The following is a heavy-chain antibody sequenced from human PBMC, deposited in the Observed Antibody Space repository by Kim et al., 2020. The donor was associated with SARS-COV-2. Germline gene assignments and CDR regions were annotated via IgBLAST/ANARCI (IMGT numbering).Heavy chain of an antibody. Sequence: GGSLRLSCAASGFTFSSYSMNWVRQAPGKGLEWVSSISSSSSYIYYADSVKGRFTISRDNAKNSLYLQMNSLRAEDTAVYYCAREIAAAGTGDYWGPGTLVTVSS. CDR3: AREIAAAGTGDY. D-gene: IGHD6-13*01. V-gene: IGHV3-21*01. J-gene: IGHJ4*02. CDR2: ISSSSSYI. CDR1: GFTFSSYS.